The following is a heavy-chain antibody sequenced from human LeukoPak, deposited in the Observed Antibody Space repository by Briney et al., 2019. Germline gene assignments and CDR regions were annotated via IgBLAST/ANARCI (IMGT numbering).Heavy chain of an antibody. J-gene: IGHJ4*02. D-gene: IGHD2-15*01. V-gene: IGHV3-7*01. CDR3: ARAKRYCSGGSCYRNFDY. CDR2: IKQDGSEK. Sequence: GGSLRLPCAASGFTFSSYWMSWVRQAPGKGLEWVANIKQDGSEKYYVDSVKGRFTISRDNAKNSLYLQMNSLRAEDTAVYYCARAKRYCSGGSCYRNFDYWGQGTLVTVSS. CDR1: GFTFSSYW.